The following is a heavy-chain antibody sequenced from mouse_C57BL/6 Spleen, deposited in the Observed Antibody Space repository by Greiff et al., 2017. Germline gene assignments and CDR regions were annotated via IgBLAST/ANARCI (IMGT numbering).Heavy chain of an antibody. CDR3: ARSDTTVVACDY. V-gene: IGHV1-26*01. CDR1: GYTFTDYY. CDR2: INPNNGGT. Sequence: EVQLQQSGPELVKPGASVKISCKASGYTFTDYYMNWVKQSPGKSLEWIGDINPNNGGTSYNQKFKGKATLTVDKSSSTAYMELRSLTSEDSAVYYCARSDTTVVACDYGGQGTTLTVSS. J-gene: IGHJ2*01. D-gene: IGHD1-1*01.